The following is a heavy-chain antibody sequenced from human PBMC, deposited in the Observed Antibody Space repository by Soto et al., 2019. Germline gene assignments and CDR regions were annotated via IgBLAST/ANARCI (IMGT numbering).Heavy chain of an antibody. D-gene: IGHD2-21*02. CDR2: IYYNGTS. J-gene: IGHJ5*02. Sequence: VQLQESGPGLVKPSETLSLTCSVSGGSVSSGGYYWSWIRQPPGKGLEWIGFIYYNGTSYFNPSLKSRVSMSVDTSKHQFSLKLGSVTAADTAIYYCARWRHDCNDQKWFDPWGRGTLVVVSS. CDR3: ARWRHDCNDQKWFDP. V-gene: IGHV4-61*08. CDR1: GGSVSSGGYY.